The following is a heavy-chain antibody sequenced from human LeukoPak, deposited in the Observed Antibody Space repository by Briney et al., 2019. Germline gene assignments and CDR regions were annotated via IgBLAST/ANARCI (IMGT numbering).Heavy chain of an antibody. CDR2: IYHTGSI. Sequence: PSETLSLTCTVSGYSISSGYYWGWIRQSPDKGLEWIGSIYHTGSIYYNPSLKSRVSMSIDTSKDQLSLKLSSVTAADTAVYYCVRDGDAAYVWGSYRYGWFDTWGQGTLVSVSS. D-gene: IGHD3-16*02. V-gene: IGHV4-38-2*02. CDR3: VRDGDAAYVWGSYRYGWFDT. CDR1: GYSISSGYY. J-gene: IGHJ5*02.